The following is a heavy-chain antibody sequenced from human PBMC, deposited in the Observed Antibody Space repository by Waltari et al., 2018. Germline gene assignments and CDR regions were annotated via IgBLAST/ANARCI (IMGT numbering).Heavy chain of an antibody. V-gene: IGHV5-51*01. CDR2: IYPGDSDT. Sequence: EVQLVQSGAAVKQPGESLKISCRGSGSSFTSYWIGWVRQMPGKSMAWRGIIYPGDSDTRHSPSLQRQDTISADKSISTAYLQWISLKASDTAMYYCASSRPPGYFYYWGQGTLVTVSS. CDR3: ASSRPPGYFYY. J-gene: IGHJ4*02. CDR1: GSSFTSYW.